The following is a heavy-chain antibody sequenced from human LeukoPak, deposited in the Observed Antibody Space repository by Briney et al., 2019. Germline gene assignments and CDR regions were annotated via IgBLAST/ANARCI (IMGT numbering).Heavy chain of an antibody. CDR3: QARLGEAFDY. CDR1: GYTSTSYY. CDR2: INPSGGST. D-gene: IGHD3-10*01. J-gene: IGHJ4*02. V-gene: IGHV1-46*01. Sequence: ASVKVSCKASGYTSTSYYMHWVRQAPGQGLEWMGIINPSGGSTSYAQKFQGRVTMTRDMSTSTVYMELSSLRSEDTAVYYCQARLGEAFDYWGQGTLVTVSS.